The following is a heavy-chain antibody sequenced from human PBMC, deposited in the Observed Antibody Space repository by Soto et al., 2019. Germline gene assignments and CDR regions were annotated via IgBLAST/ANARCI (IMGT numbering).Heavy chain of an antibody. CDR1: GFTFSSYI. D-gene: IGHD1-1*01. Sequence: PGGSLRLSCAASGFTFSSYIMTWVLQAPGKGLEWVSSISSSSSYIYYADSVKGRFTISRDNAKNSLYLQMNSLRAEDTAVYYCASHNSNYYYYGMDVWGQGTTVTVSS. J-gene: IGHJ6*02. CDR3: ASHNSNYYYYGMDV. CDR2: ISSSSSYI. V-gene: IGHV3-21*01.